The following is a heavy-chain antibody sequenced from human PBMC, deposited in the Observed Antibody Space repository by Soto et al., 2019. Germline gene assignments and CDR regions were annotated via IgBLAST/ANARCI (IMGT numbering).Heavy chain of an antibody. J-gene: IGHJ6*03. CDR3: AKCGQLGGYMDV. V-gene: IGHV1-18*01. CDR2: ISHYDGNT. D-gene: IGHD6-6*01. Sequence: VSCKAARYTVTSDAVSGVRPAPGQGPEWMGCISHYDGNTNYAQQLQGRVTMTTDTSKSTAHMELRSVRSDDTAVYYCAKCGQLGGYMDVWGQGTTVTVSS. CDR1: RYTVTSDA.